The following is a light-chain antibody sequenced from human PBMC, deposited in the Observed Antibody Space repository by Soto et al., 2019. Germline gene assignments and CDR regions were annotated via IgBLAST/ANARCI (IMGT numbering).Light chain of an antibody. CDR1: QSLLYSSNNKNY. Sequence: DIVMTQSPDSLAVSLGERATINCKYSQSLLYSSNNKNYLAWYQQKPGQPPKLLIYWASTRESGVPDRFSGAGSGIEFTLTISSLQAEDVAVYYCQQYHSTPGTFGPGTKVEIK. CDR2: WAS. V-gene: IGKV4-1*01. J-gene: IGKJ1*01. CDR3: QQYHSTPGT.